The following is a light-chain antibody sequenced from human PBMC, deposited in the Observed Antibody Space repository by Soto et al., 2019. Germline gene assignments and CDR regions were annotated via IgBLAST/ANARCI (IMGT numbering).Light chain of an antibody. CDR3: QHYGSSPLT. CDR2: GAS. V-gene: IGKV3-20*01. J-gene: IGKJ3*01. CDR1: QSVSSSY. Sequence: EIVLTQSPGTLSLSPGERATLSCRASQSVSSSYLAWYQQKPGQAPRLLIYGASSRATGIPDRFSGSGSGTDFTLTISRLEPGDFAVYYCQHYGSSPLTFGPGTKVDIK.